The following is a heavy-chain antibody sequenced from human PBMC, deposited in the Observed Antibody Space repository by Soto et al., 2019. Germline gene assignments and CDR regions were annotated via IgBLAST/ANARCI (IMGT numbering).Heavy chain of an antibody. D-gene: IGHD6-19*01. J-gene: IGHJ4*02. Sequence: SETLSLTCTVSGGSVSSGDYYWSWIRQPPGKGLEWIGYIYYSGSTNYNPSLKSRVTISVDTSKNQFSLKLSSVTAADTAVYYCARENSSGNFFDYWGQGTLVTVSS. CDR3: ARENSSGNFFDY. CDR1: GGSVSSGDYY. V-gene: IGHV4-61*08. CDR2: IYYSGST.